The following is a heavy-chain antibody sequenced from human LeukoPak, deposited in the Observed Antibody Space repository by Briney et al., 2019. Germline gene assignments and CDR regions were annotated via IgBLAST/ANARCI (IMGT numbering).Heavy chain of an antibody. CDR2: ISYDGSKE. J-gene: IGHJ6*04. CDR3: ARDGVTKYYYYGMDV. D-gene: IGHD4-23*01. CDR1: GFTFSSYA. Sequence: GGSLRLSCAASGFTFSSYAMHWVRQAPGKGREWVAVISYDGSKEYYADSVKGRFTISRDTSKNTLYLQMNSLSSEDTAVYYCARDGVTKYYYYGMDVWGKGTTVTVSS. V-gene: IGHV3-30*04.